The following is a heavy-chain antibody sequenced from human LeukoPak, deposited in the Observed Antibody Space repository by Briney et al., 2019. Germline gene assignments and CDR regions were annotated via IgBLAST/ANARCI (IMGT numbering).Heavy chain of an antibody. V-gene: IGHV1-2*02. Sequence: ASVKVSCKASGYTFTGYYMHWVRQAPGQGLEWMGWINPNSGGTNYAQKFQGRVTMTRDTSISTAYMELSRLRSDDPAVYYCARTYYDILTGSDDAFDIWGQGTMVTVSS. CDR2: INPNSGGT. J-gene: IGHJ3*02. D-gene: IGHD3-9*01. CDR1: GYTFTGYY. CDR3: ARTYYDILTGSDDAFDI.